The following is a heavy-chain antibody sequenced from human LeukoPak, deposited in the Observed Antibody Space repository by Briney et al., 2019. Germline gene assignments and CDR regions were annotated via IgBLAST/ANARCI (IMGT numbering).Heavy chain of an antibody. CDR1: GDSVSSYF. J-gene: IGHJ4*02. V-gene: IGHV4-59*02. D-gene: IGHD2-2*01. Sequence: SETLSLTCTVSGDSVSSYFWSWIRQPPGKGLEWLGYIYYSGSTNYNPSVKSRVTISVDTSKNQFSLNLNSVTAADTAVYYCARVNVVELPAAILYYFDYWGQGTLVTVSS. CDR2: IYYSGST. CDR3: ARVNVVELPAAILYYFDY.